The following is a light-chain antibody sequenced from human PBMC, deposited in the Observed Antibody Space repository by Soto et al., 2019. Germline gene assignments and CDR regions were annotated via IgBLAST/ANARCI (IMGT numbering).Light chain of an antibody. V-gene: IGKV1-5*01. Sequence: DIQMTQSPPTLSASVGERVTITCRASQSISNWLAWYQQKPGKAPKLLIYDASSLQSGVPSRFGGRGSGTDFTLTISSLQPDDCATYYCQQYDSYSPTFGQGTKVEIK. J-gene: IGKJ1*01. CDR2: DAS. CDR3: QQYDSYSPT. CDR1: QSISNW.